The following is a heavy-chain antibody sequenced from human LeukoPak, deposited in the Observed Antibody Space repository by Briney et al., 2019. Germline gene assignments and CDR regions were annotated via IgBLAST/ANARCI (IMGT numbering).Heavy chain of an antibody. D-gene: IGHD6-13*01. CDR1: GGSLSGYY. CDR2: INHSGST. J-gene: IGHJ4*02. CDR3: ARAGGSSWYSGGMDY. Sequence: SETLSLTCAVYGGSLSGYYWSWIRQPPGKGLEWIGEINHSGSTNYNPSLKSRVTISVDTSKNQYSLKLSSVTAADTAVYYCARAGGSSWYSGGMDYWGQGTLVTVSS. V-gene: IGHV4-34*01.